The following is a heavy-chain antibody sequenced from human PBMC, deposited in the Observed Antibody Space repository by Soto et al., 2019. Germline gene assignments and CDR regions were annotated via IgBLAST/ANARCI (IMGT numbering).Heavy chain of an antibody. CDR3: AKDSIFGVVYGMDV. CDR1: GFTFSSYA. Sequence: GGSLRLSCAASGFTFSSYAMSWVRQAPGKGLEWVSAISGSGGSTYYADSVKGRFTISRDNSKNTLYLQMNSLRAEDTAVYYCAKDSIFGVVYGMDVWGHGTTVTVSS. J-gene: IGHJ6*02. V-gene: IGHV3-23*01. CDR2: ISGSGGST. D-gene: IGHD3-3*01.